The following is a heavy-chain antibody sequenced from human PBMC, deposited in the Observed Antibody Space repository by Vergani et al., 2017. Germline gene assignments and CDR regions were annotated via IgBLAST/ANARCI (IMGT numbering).Heavy chain of an antibody. V-gene: IGHV4-31*03. J-gene: IGHJ4*02. CDR1: GGSISSGGYY. CDR2: IYYSGST. CDR3: ARVMWGYCSGGSCYSGPFDY. D-gene: IGHD2-15*01. Sequence: QVQLQESGPGLVKPSQTLSLTCTVSGGSISSGGYYWSWIRQHPGKGLEWIGYIYYSGSTYYNPSLKSRVTISVDRSKNQFSLKLSSVTAADTAVYYCARVMWGYCSGGSCYSGPFDYWGQGTLVTVSS.